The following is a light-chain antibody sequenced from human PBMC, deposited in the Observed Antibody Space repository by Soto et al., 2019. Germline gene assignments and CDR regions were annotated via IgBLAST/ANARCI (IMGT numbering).Light chain of an antibody. J-gene: IGKJ4*01. CDR3: QQRSNWPLT. Sequence: EILLTQSPATLSLSPGARATLSCRASQSVSSYLAWYQQKTGQAPRLLIYDASNRATGIPARFSGSGSGTDFTLTISSLEPEDFAVYYCQQRSNWPLTFGGGTKVEIK. CDR2: DAS. CDR1: QSVSSY. V-gene: IGKV3-11*01.